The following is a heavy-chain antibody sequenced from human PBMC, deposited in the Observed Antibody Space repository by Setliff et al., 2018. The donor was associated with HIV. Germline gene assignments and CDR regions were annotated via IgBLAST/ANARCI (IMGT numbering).Heavy chain of an antibody. J-gene: IGHJ1*01. CDR2: LSGSGGST. CDR3: AQAQTSVSGSYYQYLQH. D-gene: IGHD3-10*01. Sequence: GGSLRLSCVVSGFTFSSYEMNWVRQAPGKGLEWVSSLSGSGGSTYYADSVKGRFTISRDNSKNTLYLRMNSLRAEDTAVYYCAQAQTSVSGSYYQYLQHWGQGTLVTVSS. V-gene: IGHV3-23*01. CDR1: GFTFSSYE.